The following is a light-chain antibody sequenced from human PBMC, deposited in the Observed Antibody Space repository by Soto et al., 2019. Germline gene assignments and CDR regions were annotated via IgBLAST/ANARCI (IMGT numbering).Light chain of an antibody. Sequence: QSVLTQPASVSGSPGQSITISCTGSSSDVGGYNYVSWYQQHPGKAPKLIIYEVSNRPSGVSNRFSGSKSGDTASLTILGLQAEDEADYYCSSRTSTTSYVFGTGTKLTVL. J-gene: IGLJ1*01. CDR2: EVS. V-gene: IGLV2-14*01. CDR3: SSRTSTTSYV. CDR1: SSDVGGYNY.